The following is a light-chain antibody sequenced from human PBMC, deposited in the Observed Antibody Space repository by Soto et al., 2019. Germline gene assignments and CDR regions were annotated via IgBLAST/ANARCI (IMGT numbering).Light chain of an antibody. CDR2: GNS. J-gene: IGLJ3*02. CDR3: QSYDSSLSGSV. Sequence: QSVLTQPPSVSGAPGQRVTISCTGSSSNIGADDDVHWYQQLPGTAPKLLIYGNSIRPSVVPDRFSGSKSGTSASLAITGLQAEDEADYSCQSYDSSLSGSVFGGGTKLTVL. CDR1: SSNIGADDD. V-gene: IGLV1-40*01.